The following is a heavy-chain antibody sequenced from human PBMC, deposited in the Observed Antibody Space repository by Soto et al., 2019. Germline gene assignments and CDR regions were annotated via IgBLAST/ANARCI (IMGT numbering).Heavy chain of an antibody. D-gene: IGHD6-19*01. CDR1: GFTFSSYG. V-gene: IGHV3-33*06. J-gene: IGHJ4*02. Sequence: PGGSLRLSCAASGFTFSSYGMHWVRQAPGKGLEWVAVIWYDGSNKYYADSVKGRFTISRDNSKNTLYLQMNSLRAEDTAVYYCAKDRYSSGWYSRYFDYWGQGTLVTVSS. CDR3: AKDRYSSGWYSRYFDY. CDR2: IWYDGSNK.